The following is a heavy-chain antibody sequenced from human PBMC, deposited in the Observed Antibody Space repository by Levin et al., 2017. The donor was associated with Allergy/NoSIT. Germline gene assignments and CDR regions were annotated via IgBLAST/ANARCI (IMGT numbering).Heavy chain of an antibody. V-gene: IGHV4-34*01. Sequence: SETLSLTCAVYGGSFSGYYWSWIRQPPGKGLEWIGEINHSGTTNYNPSLKSRVTISVDTSKNQFSLKLSSVTAADTAGFYWARGRDQSGYCSGGTCYQGRDAFDIWGQGTMVTVSS. CDR2: INHSGTT. D-gene: IGHD2-15*01. CDR3: ARGRDQSGYCSGGTCYQGRDAFDI. J-gene: IGHJ3*02. CDR1: GGSFSGYY.